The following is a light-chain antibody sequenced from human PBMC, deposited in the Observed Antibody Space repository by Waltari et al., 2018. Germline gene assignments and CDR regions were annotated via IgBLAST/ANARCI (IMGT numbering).Light chain of an antibody. J-gene: IGLJ1*01. V-gene: IGLV3-21*02. CDR2: DDS. Sequence: SYVLTQPPSVSVAPGQTARITCGGNTIGSKSVHSYQDKPGQAPGLVVYDDSDRPSGIPERFSGSNSGNTATLTISRVEAGDEADYYCQVWDSSSDHYVFGTGTKVTVL. CDR3: QVWDSSSDHYV. CDR1: TIGSKS.